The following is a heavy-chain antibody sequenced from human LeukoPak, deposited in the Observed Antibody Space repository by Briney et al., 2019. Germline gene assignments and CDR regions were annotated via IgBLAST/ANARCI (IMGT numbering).Heavy chain of an antibody. V-gene: IGHV4-39*01. CDR2: IYYSGST. J-gene: IGHJ4*02. CDR1: GDSISSSSYY. D-gene: IGHD3-22*01. CDR3: PRANYYDSSGYYLYFDY. Sequence: SETLSLTCTVSGDSISSSSYYWGWIRQPPGKGLEWIGSIYYSGSTYYNPSLKSRVTISVDTSKNQFSLKLSSVTAADTAVYYWPRANYYDSSGYYLYFDYWGQGTLVTVSS.